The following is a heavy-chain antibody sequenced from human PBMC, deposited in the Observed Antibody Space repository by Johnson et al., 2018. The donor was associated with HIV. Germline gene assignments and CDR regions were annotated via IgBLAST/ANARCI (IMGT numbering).Heavy chain of an antibody. J-gene: IGHJ3*02. CDR1: GFTFSDYY. CDR3: ARECSGGSCYPLDHDAFDI. CDR2: INSDGGST. V-gene: IGHV3-11*04. D-gene: IGHD2-15*01. Sequence: QVQLVESGGGLVKPGGSLRLSCAASGFTFSDYYMSWIRQAPGKGLEWVSYINSDGGSTAYADSVKGRFTVSRDNAKNLRYLQMHSLRAEDTAVHYCARECSGGSCYPLDHDAFDIWGQGTMVTVSS.